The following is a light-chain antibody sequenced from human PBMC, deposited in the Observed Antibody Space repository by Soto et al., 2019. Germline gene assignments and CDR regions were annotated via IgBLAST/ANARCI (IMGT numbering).Light chain of an antibody. CDR3: CTDAGHVPK. J-gene: IGLJ2*01. V-gene: IGLV2-23*02. Sequence: QSALPQPASVSVSLGQSITISCAGTTSDVAYYDLVSWYQQHPGRAPKLLIYEVDKRPSGISVRFSGSKSGATASLTISCHLPEDEAVYFCCTDAGHVPKFGGGTKLTVL. CDR2: EVD. CDR1: TSDVAYYDL.